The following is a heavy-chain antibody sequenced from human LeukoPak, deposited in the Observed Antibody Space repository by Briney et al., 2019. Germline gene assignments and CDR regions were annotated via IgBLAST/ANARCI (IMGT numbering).Heavy chain of an antibody. D-gene: IGHD4-17*01. V-gene: IGHV4-39*07. CDR1: GGSISSSSYY. Sequence: SETLSLTCTVSGGSISSSSYYWGWIRQPPGKGLEWIGSIYYSGSTYYNPSLKSRVTISVDTSKNQFSLKLSSVTAADTAVYYCARDGHDYGDYGGGGYWGQGTLVTVSS. CDR3: ARDGHDYGDYGGGGY. J-gene: IGHJ4*02. CDR2: IYYSGST.